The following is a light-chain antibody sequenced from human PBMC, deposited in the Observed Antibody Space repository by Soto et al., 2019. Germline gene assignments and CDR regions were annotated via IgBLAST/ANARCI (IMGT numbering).Light chain of an antibody. J-gene: IGKJ1*01. CDR3: QQYNNWPRT. Sequence: EIVMTQSPAILSVSPGEGATLSCRASQSVSSNLAWYQQKPGQAPRLLIYGASTRATGIPARFSGSGSGTEFTLTISSLQSEDFAVYYCQQYNNWPRTFGQGTKVDIK. V-gene: IGKV3-15*01. CDR2: GAS. CDR1: QSVSSN.